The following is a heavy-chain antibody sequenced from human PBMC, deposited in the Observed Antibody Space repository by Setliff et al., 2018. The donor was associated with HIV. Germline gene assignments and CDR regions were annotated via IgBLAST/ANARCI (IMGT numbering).Heavy chain of an antibody. D-gene: IGHD6-19*01. CDR2: ILGGRNT. J-gene: IGHJ5*02. Sequence: SETLSLTCTVSSGSLTSGHYYWGWIRQPPGKGLEWIGNILGGRNTYYNPSLKSRVIISVDTSRNQFSLNLRSVTAADTAVYYCARPHSGRGGGAWFDPWGQGILVTVSS. CDR1: SGSLTSGHYY. CDR3: ARPHSGRGGGAWFDP. V-gene: IGHV4-39*01.